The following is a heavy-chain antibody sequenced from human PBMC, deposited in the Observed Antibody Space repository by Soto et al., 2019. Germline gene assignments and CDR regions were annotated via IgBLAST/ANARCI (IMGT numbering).Heavy chain of an antibody. D-gene: IGHD5-12*01. Sequence: QVQLQESGPGLVKPSQTLSLTCSVSGGSISSGGYYWTWIRQHPGKGLEWIGYIYNSRNTDYNTSLRSRVTFSADTSKNRFSLNLRSVTAADTAVYYCARVGESGYEGGYYFAHWGQGTRVTVSS. CDR1: GGSISSGGYY. J-gene: IGHJ4*02. CDR2: IYNSRNT. V-gene: IGHV4-31*03. CDR3: ARVGESGYEGGYYFAH.